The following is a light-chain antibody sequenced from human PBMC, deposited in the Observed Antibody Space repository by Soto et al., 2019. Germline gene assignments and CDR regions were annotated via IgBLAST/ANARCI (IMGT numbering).Light chain of an antibody. V-gene: IGKV3D-15*01. CDR2: SAS. J-gene: IGKJ1*01. Sequence: DILMTQSPATVSVSLGDSVSLSCRANGSISNNLAWYQQKPGQPPRLLIYSASTRAPGIPARVSGGGSGTQFSLTISSLQSEDFALYYCHQYNEWPRGTFGPGTKVEI. CDR1: GSISNN. CDR3: HQYNEWPRGT.